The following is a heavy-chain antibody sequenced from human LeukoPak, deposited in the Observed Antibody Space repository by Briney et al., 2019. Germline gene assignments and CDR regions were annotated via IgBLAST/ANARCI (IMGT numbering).Heavy chain of an antibody. V-gene: IGHV4-30-2*01. J-gene: IGHJ3*02. CDR2: IYQSGGT. Sequence: SETLSLTCAVSGGSISSGGYSWNWIRQPPGKGLECIGYIYQSGGTYYNPSLRSRVTMSVDLSKNQFSLKLTSVTAADTAVYFCVRGPYCSGGSCYSGHAFDMWGQGTMVTVSS. D-gene: IGHD2-15*01. CDR3: VRGPYCSGGSCYSGHAFDM. CDR1: GGSISSGGYS.